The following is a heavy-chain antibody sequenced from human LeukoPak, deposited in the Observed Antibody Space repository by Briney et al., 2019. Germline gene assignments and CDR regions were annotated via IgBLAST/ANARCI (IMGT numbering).Heavy chain of an antibody. Sequence: ASVKVSCKASGYTFTSYGISWVRQAPGQGLEWMGWISAYSGNTNYAQKLQGRVTMTTDTSTSTAYMELRSLRSDDTAVYYCARLYYYDSSGYYRILDAFDIWGQGTMVTVSS. CDR3: ARLYYYDSSGYYRILDAFDI. V-gene: IGHV1-18*01. CDR1: GYTFTSYG. CDR2: ISAYSGNT. J-gene: IGHJ3*02. D-gene: IGHD3-22*01.